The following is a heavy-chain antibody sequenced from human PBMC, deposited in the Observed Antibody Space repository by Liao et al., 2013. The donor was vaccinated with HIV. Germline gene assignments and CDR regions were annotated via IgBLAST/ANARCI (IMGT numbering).Heavy chain of an antibody. V-gene: IGHV4-4*07. CDR1: GGSISGHY. Sequence: QVQLQESGPGLVKPSETLSLTCTVSGGSISGHYWSWIRQPAGKGLEWIGRIYTSGSTNYSPSLKSRVTMSVDTSKNQFSLKLTSVTAADTAVYFCARGPRRGNDYSYYFYYMDVWSKGTTVTVSS. CDR2: IYTSGST. D-gene: IGHD4-11*01. J-gene: IGHJ6*03. CDR3: ARGPRRGNDYSYYFYYMDV.